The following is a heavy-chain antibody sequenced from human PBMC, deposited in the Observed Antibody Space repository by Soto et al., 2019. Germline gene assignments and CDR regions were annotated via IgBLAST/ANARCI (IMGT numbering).Heavy chain of an antibody. Sequence: PSETLSLTCTVSGGSISSYCWSWIRQPPGKGLERIGYIYYSGSINYNPSLKSRVTISVDTSKNQFSLKLSSVTAADTAVYYCARGSYSSSAWFDPWGQGTLVTVSS. CDR1: GGSISSYC. D-gene: IGHD6-6*01. CDR3: ARGSYSSSAWFDP. J-gene: IGHJ5*02. CDR2: IYYSGSI. V-gene: IGHV4-59*12.